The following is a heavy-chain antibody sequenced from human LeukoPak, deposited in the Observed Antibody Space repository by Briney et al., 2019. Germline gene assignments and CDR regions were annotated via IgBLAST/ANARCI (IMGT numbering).Heavy chain of an antibody. CDR3: APSEGY. CDR1: GFTLNTHW. Sequence: GWSLRLYCASSGFTLNTHWMSWVRQAPGKGLEWVANIKQDGRDTYYVVSVKGRFTISRVNAHNSPTLQMNSLSAEDTSMYYCAPSEGYWGQGTLVTVSS. V-gene: IGHV3-7*03. J-gene: IGHJ4*02. CDR2: IKQDGRDT.